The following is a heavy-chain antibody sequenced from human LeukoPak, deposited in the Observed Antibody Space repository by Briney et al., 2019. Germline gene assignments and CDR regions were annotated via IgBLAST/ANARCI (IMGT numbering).Heavy chain of an antibody. J-gene: IGHJ6*03. Sequence: PGGSLRLSCAASGFTFSSYWMSWVRQAPGKGLEWVAVISYDGSNKYYADSVKGRFTISRDNSKNTLYLQMNSLRAEDTAVYYCARQALGPWGYYMDVWGKGTTVTVSS. V-gene: IGHV3-30-3*01. CDR3: ARQALGPWGYYMDV. CDR2: ISYDGSNK. CDR1: GFTFSSYW. D-gene: IGHD7-27*01.